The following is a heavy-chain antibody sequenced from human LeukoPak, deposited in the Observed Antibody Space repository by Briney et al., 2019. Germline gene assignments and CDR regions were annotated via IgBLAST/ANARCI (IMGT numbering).Heavy chain of an antibody. J-gene: IGHJ4*02. Sequence: ASVKVPCKASGYTFTSYDINWVRQATGQGLEWMGWMNPNSGNTGYAQKFQGRVTMTRNTSISTAYMELSSLRSEDTAVYYCARGHPRIQLWLRMWVYFDYWGQGTLVTVSS. CDR2: MNPNSGNT. V-gene: IGHV1-8*01. CDR3: ARGHPRIQLWLRMWVYFDY. D-gene: IGHD5-18*01. CDR1: GYTFTSYD.